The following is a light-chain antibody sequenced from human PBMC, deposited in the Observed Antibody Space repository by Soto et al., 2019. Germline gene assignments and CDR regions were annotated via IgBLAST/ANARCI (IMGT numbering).Light chain of an antibody. J-gene: IGLJ2*01. Sequence: QSALTQPASVSGSPGQSITISCTGTSTDVGAYNLVSWYQQHPGRVPQLIIYEDIKRPSGVSSRFSGSKSGNTASLTISGLQAEDEDDYYCCSYAGSRTLVFGGGTKVTVL. CDR3: CSYAGSRTLV. CDR1: STDVGAYNL. V-gene: IGLV2-23*01. CDR2: EDI.